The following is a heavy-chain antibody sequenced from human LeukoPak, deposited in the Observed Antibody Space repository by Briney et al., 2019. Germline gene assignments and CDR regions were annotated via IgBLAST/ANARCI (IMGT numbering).Heavy chain of an antibody. CDR2: ISSSSSYI. D-gene: IGHD3-9*01. Sequence: PGGSLRLSCAASGFTFSSYSMNWVRQAPGKGLEWVSSISSSSSYIYYADSVKGRFTISRDNAKNSLYLQMNSLRAEDTAVYYCARGQSFDWLLTDAFDIWGQGTMVTVSS. CDR1: GFTFSSYS. J-gene: IGHJ3*02. V-gene: IGHV3-21*01. CDR3: ARGQSFDWLLTDAFDI.